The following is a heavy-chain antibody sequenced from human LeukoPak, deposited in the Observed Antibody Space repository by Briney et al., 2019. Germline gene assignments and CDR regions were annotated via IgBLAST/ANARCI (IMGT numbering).Heavy chain of an antibody. CDR2: IIPLVEAP. Sequence: ASVRVSCKASGGTFSSDEIHWVRQAPGQGPEWLGRIIPLVEAPNYSQSFQGRVTITADKSTSTAYMELSSLKFEDTAIYYCARGQRWQAFDVWGQGTMVTVPS. J-gene: IGHJ3*01. D-gene: IGHD2-15*01. V-gene: IGHV1-69*04. CDR3: ARGQRWQAFDV. CDR1: GGTFSSDE.